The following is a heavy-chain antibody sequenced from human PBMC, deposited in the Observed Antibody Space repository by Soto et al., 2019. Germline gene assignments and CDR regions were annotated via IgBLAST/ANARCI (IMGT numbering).Heavy chain of an antibody. CDR1: GYNFTNFG. J-gene: IGHJ4*02. Sequence: QVQLVQSGAEVKKPGASVKVTCKASGYNFTNFGISLVRQAPGQGLEWMGWISAYNGNTNYAQNFQGRVTMTTDTSTSKAYRELRSLRSDDTAVYYCARGGTSIDYWGQGTLVTVSS. D-gene: IGHD3-16*01. V-gene: IGHV1-18*01. CDR2: ISAYNGNT. CDR3: ARGGTSIDY.